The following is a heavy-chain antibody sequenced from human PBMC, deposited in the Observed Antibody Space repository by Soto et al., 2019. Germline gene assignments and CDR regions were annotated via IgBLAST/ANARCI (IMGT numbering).Heavy chain of an antibody. J-gene: IGHJ6*02. CDR2: IWYDGSNK. CDR1: GFTFSSYG. V-gene: IGHV3-33*01. D-gene: IGHD4-17*01. CDR3: ARGCRDYGDYYYYGMDV. Sequence: QVQLVESGGGVVQPGRSLRLSCAASGFTFSSYGMHWVRQAPGKGLEWVAVIWYDGSNKYYADSVKGRFTISRDNSKNTLNLQMTSLRAEDTAVYYCARGCRDYGDYYYYGMDVWGQGTTVTVSS.